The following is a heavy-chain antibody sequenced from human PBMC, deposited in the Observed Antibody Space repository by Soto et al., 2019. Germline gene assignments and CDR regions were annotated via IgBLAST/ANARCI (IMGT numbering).Heavy chain of an antibody. CDR3: ARDLGHCGGDCSSFYYYYGMDV. D-gene: IGHD2-21*02. CDR2: ISAYNGNT. Sequence: ASVKVSCKASGYTFTSYGISWVRQAPGQGLEWMGWISAYNGNTNYAQKLQGRVTMTTDTSTSTAYMELRSLRSDDTAVYYCARDLGHCGGDCSSFYYYYGMDVWGQGTTVTVSS. J-gene: IGHJ6*02. V-gene: IGHV1-18*01. CDR1: GYTFTSYG.